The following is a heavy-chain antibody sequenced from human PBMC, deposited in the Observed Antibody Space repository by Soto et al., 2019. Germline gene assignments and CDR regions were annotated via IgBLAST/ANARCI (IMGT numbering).Heavy chain of an antibody. V-gene: IGHV3-23*01. CDR1: GLTFRNHA. CDR2: IAPIGYST. Sequence: EVQLLESGGGLVQPGGSLRLSCAVSGLTFRNHAMSWVRQAPGKGLEWVSTIAPIGYSTHYAGSVEGRFTISRDDSKSTLDLQMNSLRADDTAVYYCVSWVSPHFDYWGQGTPVSVSS. J-gene: IGHJ4*02. D-gene: IGHD2-8*01. CDR3: VSWVSPHFDY.